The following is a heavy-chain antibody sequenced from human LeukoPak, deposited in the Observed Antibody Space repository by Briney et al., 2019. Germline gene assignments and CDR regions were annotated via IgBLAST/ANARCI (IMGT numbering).Heavy chain of an antibody. CDR3: ARDYSRAAFDI. Sequence: GGSLRLSCAASGFTFRNYLMNRVRQAPGKGLEWVSFISSTGGTIYYADSVKGRFTVSRDNGENSLFLQMNSLRVEDTALYYCARDYSRAAFDIWGQGTVVAVSS. CDR2: ISSTGGTI. V-gene: IGHV3-48*01. J-gene: IGHJ3*02. CDR1: GFTFRNYL. D-gene: IGHD2-15*01.